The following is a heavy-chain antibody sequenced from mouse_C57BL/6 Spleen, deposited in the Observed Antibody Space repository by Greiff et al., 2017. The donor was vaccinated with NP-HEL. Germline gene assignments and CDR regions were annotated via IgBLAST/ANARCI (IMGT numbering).Heavy chain of an antibody. J-gene: IGHJ4*01. Sequence: QVQLQQPGAELVRPGTSVKLSCKASGYTFTSYWMHWVKQRPGQGLEWIGVIDPSDSYTNYNQKFKGKATLTVDTSSSTAYMQLSSLTSEDSAVYYCARSKNRLYYAMDYWGQGTSVTVSS. V-gene: IGHV1-59*01. CDR3: ARSKNRLYYAMDY. CDR2: IDPSDSYT. CDR1: GYTFTSYW.